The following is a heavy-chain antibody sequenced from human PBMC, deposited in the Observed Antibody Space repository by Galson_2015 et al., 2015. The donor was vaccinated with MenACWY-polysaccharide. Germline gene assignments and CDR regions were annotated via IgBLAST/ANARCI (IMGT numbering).Heavy chain of an antibody. CDR3: AKDITDPGGY. CDR1: GLTFDGYA. J-gene: IGHJ4*02. D-gene: IGHD3-10*01. V-gene: IGHV3-9*01. CDR2: ISWNSDST. Sequence: SLRLSCAVPGLTFDGYAMHWVRQAPGKGLEWVAGISWNSDSTGYADSVKGRFTISRDNAKNSLYLQMNSLRPEDTALYYCAKDITDPGGYWGQGTLVTVSS.